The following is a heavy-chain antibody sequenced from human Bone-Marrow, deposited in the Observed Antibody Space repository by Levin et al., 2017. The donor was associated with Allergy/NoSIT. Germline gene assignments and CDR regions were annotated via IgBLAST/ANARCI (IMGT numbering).Heavy chain of an antibody. CDR2: IKQDTTET. CDR1: GFTFSSYW. D-gene: IGHD5-24*01. CDR3: VKDIFDGSTYGWLDS. Sequence: GESLKISCAASGFTFSSYWMSWVRQAPGKGLEWMANIKQDTTETDYVDSVKGRFTISRDNGRNSLYLQMNSLSAEDTAVYYCVKDIFDGSTYGWLDSWGQGTLVTVSS. V-gene: IGHV3-7*01. J-gene: IGHJ4*02.